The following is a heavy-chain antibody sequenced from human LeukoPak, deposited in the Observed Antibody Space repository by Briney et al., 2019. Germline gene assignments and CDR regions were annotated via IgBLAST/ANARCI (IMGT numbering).Heavy chain of an antibody. D-gene: IGHD3-22*01. CDR1: GFTFSSYA. CDR2: ITCDGSNI. J-gene: IGHJ4*02. CDR3: ARGPNPGAEYDSSGYYSEYFDY. Sequence: GGSLRLSCAASGFTFSSYAMHWVRQAPGKGLEWVSVITCDGSNIYYADSVKGRFTISRDNSKNTLYLQMNSLRAEDTAVYYCARGPNPGAEYDSSGYYSEYFDYWGQGTLVTVSS. V-gene: IGHV3-30*04.